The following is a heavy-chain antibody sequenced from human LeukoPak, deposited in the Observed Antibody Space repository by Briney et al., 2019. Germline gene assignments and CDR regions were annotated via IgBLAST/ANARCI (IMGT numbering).Heavy chain of an antibody. CDR3: ARVGSSSWLWYFDY. J-gene: IGHJ4*02. CDR1: GGSISSYY. D-gene: IGHD6-13*01. Sequence: SETLSLTCTVSGGSISSYYWSWIRQPAGKGLEWIGRIYTSGSTNYNPSLKSRVTMSVDTSKNQLSLKLSSVTAADTAVYYCARVGSSSWLWYFDYWGQGTLVTVSS. CDR2: IYTSGST. V-gene: IGHV4-4*07.